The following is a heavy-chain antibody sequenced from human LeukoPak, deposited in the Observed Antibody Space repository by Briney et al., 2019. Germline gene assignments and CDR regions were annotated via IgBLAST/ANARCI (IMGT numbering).Heavy chain of an antibody. V-gene: IGHV5-51*01. Sequence: GESLKISCKASGYSFTSYWIGWVRQMPGKGLEWMGIIYPGDSDTRYSPAFQGQVTISADKSISTAYLQWSSLKASDTAMYYCARPKTYCTSTNCYAFDYWGQGTLVTVSS. D-gene: IGHD2-2*01. J-gene: IGHJ4*02. CDR1: GYSFTSYW. CDR3: ARPKTYCTSTNCYAFDY. CDR2: IYPGDSDT.